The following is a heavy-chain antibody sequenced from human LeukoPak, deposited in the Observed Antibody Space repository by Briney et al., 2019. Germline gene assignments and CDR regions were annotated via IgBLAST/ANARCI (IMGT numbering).Heavy chain of an antibody. Sequence: PSETLSLTCIVSGGSISSYYWSWIRQPPGKGLEWIGYIYYSGSTNYNPSLKSRVTISVDTSKNQFSLKLSSVTAPDTAVYYCARGLMMAVAGRGEFHYWGQGTLVTVSS. V-gene: IGHV4-59*01. CDR1: GGSISSYY. CDR2: IYYSGST. CDR3: ARGLMMAVAGRGEFHY. D-gene: IGHD6-13*01. J-gene: IGHJ4*02.